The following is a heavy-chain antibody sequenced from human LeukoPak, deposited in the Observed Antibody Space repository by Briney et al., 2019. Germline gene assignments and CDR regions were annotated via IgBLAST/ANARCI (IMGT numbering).Heavy chain of an antibody. D-gene: IGHD2-15*01. J-gene: IGHJ4*02. CDR3: ARDRSYSFDY. CDR2: LNSGGMS. Sequence: PGGSLRLSCAASGFTLSSYWMHWVRHAPGKGLVWVSRLNSGGMSYADSVKGRFTISRDNAKNTLYLQMNSLRAEDTAVYYCARDRSYSFDYWGQGTLVTVSS. V-gene: IGHV3-74*01. CDR1: GFTLSSYW.